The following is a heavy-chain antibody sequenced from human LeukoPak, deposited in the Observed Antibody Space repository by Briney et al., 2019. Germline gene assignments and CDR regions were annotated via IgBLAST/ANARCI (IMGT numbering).Heavy chain of an antibody. CDR2: LDESGRP. CDR1: GGSIRSGRHH. D-gene: IGHD2-15*01. CDR3: ARDLGGYPFFMDV. J-gene: IGHJ6*03. Sequence: SETLSLTCSVSGGSIRSGRHHWAWVRQPPGKGLEFIGSLDESGRPYYNALLKSRVTISEDSSGKQFSLNLSSVTAADTAVYFCARDLGGYPFFMDVWGRGTTVIVSS. V-gene: IGHV4-39*07.